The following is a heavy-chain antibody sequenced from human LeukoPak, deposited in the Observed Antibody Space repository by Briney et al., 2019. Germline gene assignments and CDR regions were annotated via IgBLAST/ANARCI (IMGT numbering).Heavy chain of an antibody. V-gene: IGHV4-39*01. CDR2: IYYRGKT. J-gene: IGHJ4*02. CDR1: GASISSSNYY. D-gene: IGHD6-19*01. CDR3: VRWSSSGLIQYFDY. Sequence: PSETLSLTCTVSGASISSSNYYWAWIRQPPGKGLEWIGTIYYRGKTYYDPSLKSRLTISVDTSKNQFSLKLSSVTAADTAVYYCVRWSSSGLIQYFDYWGQGTPVTVSS.